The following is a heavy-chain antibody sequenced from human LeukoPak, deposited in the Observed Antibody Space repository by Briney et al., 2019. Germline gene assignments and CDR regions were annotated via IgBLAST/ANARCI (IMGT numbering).Heavy chain of an antibody. J-gene: IGHJ4*02. CDR2: FDPEDGET. CDR3: ATQADCSSTSCSIDY. Sequence: ASVTVSCTVSGYTLTELSMHWVRQAPGKGLEWMGGFDPEDGETIYAQKFQGRVTMTGDTSTDTAYMELSSLRSEDTAVYYCATQADCSSTSCSIDYWGQGTLVTVSS. V-gene: IGHV1-24*01. CDR1: GYTLTELS. D-gene: IGHD2-2*01.